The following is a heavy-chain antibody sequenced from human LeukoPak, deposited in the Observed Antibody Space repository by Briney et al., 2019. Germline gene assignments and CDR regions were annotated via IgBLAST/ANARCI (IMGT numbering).Heavy chain of an antibody. V-gene: IGHV4-59*08. CDR3: ARLKSDSSGYYPFDY. Sequence: SETLSLTCTVSGGSISSYYWSWIRQPPGKGLEWIGYIYYSGSTIYNPSLKSRFTISIDTSKNQFSLKLSSVPAADTAVYYCARLKSDSSGYYPFDYWGQGTLVTVSS. CDR1: GGSISSYY. D-gene: IGHD3-22*01. CDR2: IYYSGST. J-gene: IGHJ4*02.